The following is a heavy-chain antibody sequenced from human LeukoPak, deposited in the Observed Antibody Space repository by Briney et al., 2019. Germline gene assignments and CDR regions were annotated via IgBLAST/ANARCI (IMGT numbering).Heavy chain of an antibody. J-gene: IGHJ6*03. CDR2: ISYDGSNK. CDR1: GFTFSSYG. Sequence: GGSLRLSCAAPGFTFSSYGMHWVRQAPGKGLEWVAVISYDGSNKYYADSVKGRFTISRDNSKNTLNLQMNSLRAEDTALYYCAKDWRDSGSYFYYYYYMDVWGKGTTVTVSS. V-gene: IGHV3-30*18. CDR3: AKDWRDSGSYFYYYYYMDV. D-gene: IGHD1-26*01.